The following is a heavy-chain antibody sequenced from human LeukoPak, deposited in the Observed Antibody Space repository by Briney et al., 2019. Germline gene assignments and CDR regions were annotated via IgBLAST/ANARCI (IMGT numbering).Heavy chain of an antibody. CDR3: ARQEYCSGGSCYTWFDP. CDR2: IYPADSDI. D-gene: IGHD2-15*01. CDR1: GYGFTSYW. J-gene: IGHJ5*02. Sequence: GESLQISCHGSGYGFTSYWISWVRQLPGKGLEWMGIIYPADSDIRYSPSFQGQVTISADKSISTAYLQWSSLKASDTAMYYCARQEYCSGGSCYTWFDPWGQGTLVTVSS. V-gene: IGHV5-51*01.